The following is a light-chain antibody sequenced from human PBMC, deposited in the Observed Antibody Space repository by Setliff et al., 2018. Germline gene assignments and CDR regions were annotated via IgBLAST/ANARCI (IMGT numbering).Light chain of an antibody. CDR1: QGITSA. CDR3: QKFKIYPLT. Sequence: AIQLTQSPASPSASIGDRVTISCRASQGITSALAWYQQKPGKPPRVLIYDASSLEIGVPSRFSGSGSGTDFTLTISSLQPEDFATYYCQKFKIYPLTFGGGTKVDIK. V-gene: IGKV1-13*02. J-gene: IGKJ4*01. CDR2: DAS.